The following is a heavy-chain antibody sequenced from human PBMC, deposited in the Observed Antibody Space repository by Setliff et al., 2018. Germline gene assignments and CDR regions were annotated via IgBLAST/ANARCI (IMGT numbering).Heavy chain of an antibody. CDR2: IRHDESDI. D-gene: IGHD3-22*01. V-gene: IGHV3-30*02. CDR1: GFTFRRFA. Sequence: GASLKISCAASGFTFRRFAMHWVRQAPGKGLEWVAFIRHDESDIYYTNSVKGRFTVSRDNSKNTLYLQMNILRPEDTALYYCVRDSSADYYDNDYFKYWGQGALVTVSS. J-gene: IGHJ1*01. CDR3: VRDSSADYYDNDYFKY.